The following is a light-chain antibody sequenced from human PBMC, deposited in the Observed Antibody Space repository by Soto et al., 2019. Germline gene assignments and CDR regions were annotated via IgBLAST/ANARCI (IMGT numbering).Light chain of an antibody. V-gene: IGKV3-15*01. CDR3: LQYGSSRT. CDR1: QSVRSN. Sequence: VMTQSPATLSVSPGERATLSCRASQSVRSNLAWYQQKPGQPPMLLIYDASTRATGIPSRFSGSGSGTHFTLTISRLEPEDFAVYYCLQYGSSRTFGLGTKVDVK. CDR2: DAS. J-gene: IGKJ1*01.